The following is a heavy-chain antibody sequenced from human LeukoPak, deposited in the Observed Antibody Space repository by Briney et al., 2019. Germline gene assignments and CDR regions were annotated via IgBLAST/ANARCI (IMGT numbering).Heavy chain of an antibody. CDR1: GFTLSLSW. Sequence: GGSLRLSCAASGFTLSLSWMHWVRQAAGKGLEWVSSISYDARSRTYADSVKGRVTISRDNAENTLFLQMNSLRVEDSAIYSCVRGAGPGTPFDWGQGILVTVSS. J-gene: IGHJ1*01. D-gene: IGHD1-1*01. CDR3: VRGAGPGTPFD. CDR2: ISYDARSR. V-gene: IGHV3-74*01.